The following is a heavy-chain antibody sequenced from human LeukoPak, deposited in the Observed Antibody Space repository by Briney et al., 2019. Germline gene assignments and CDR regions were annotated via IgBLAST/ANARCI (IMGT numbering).Heavy chain of an antibody. V-gene: IGHV1-8*01. J-gene: IGHJ4*02. Sequence: GASVKVSCMASGYTFTSYDINWVRQATGQGLEWMGWMNPNSGNTGYAQKFQGRVTITRNTSISTAYMELSSLRSEDTAVYYCARGLSSGWYSDYWGQGTLVTVSS. CDR2: MNPNSGNT. CDR3: ARGLSSGWYSDY. D-gene: IGHD6-19*01. CDR1: GYTFTSYD.